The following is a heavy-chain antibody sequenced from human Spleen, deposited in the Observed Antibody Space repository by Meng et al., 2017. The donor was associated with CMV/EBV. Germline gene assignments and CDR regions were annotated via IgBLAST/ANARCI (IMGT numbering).Heavy chain of an antibody. D-gene: IGHD3-22*01. Sequence: GESLKISCAASGFTFSNAWMSWVRQVPGKGLEWVGRIKSKTDGGTTDYAAPVKGRFTISRDDSKNTLYLQMNSLKTEDTAVYYCTTYDSSGNDAFDIWGQGTMVTVSS. CDR2: IKSKTDGGTT. CDR3: TTYDSSGNDAFDI. J-gene: IGHJ3*02. CDR1: GFTFSNAW. V-gene: IGHV3-15*01.